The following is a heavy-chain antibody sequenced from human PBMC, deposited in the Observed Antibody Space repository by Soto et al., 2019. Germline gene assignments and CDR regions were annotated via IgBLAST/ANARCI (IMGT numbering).Heavy chain of an antibody. V-gene: IGHV3-11*06. CDR3: ARVDCGGDCYSEEPDYYFDY. Sequence: PWGSLRLSCAASGFTFSDYYMSWIRQAPGKGLEWVSYISSSSSYTNYADSVKGRFTISRDNAKNSLYLQMNSLRAEDTAVYYCARVDCGGDCYSEEPDYYFDYWGQGTLVTVSS. D-gene: IGHD2-21*02. CDR1: GFTFSDYY. J-gene: IGHJ4*02. CDR2: ISSSSSYT.